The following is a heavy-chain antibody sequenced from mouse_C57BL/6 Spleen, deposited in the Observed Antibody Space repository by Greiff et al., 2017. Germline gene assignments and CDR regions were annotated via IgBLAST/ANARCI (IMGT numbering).Heavy chain of an antibody. V-gene: IGHV1-42*01. CDR1: GYSFTGYY. CDR2: INPSNGGT. D-gene: IGHD2-3*01. J-gene: IGHJ4*01. Sequence: EVQLQQPGPELVKPGASVKISCKASGYSFTGYYMNWVKQSPEKSLEWIGKINPSNGGTTYNQKFKAKTTLTVDKSSSPAYMQLKSLTSEDSAVYYCARGGDGYYVDMDYWGQGTSVTVSS. CDR3: ARGGDGYYVDMDY.